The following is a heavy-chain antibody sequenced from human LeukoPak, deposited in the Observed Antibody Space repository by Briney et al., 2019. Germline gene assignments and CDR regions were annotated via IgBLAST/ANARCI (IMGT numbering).Heavy chain of an antibody. V-gene: IGHV3-74*01. J-gene: IGHJ4*02. CDR3: ATVFDF. CDR2: IDADGSST. CDR1: GFTFSNYW. Sequence: GGCLRLSCGASGFTFSNYWMHWVRQVPGKGLVWVARIDADGSSTSYADSVQGRFTISRDNAKNTLYLQMNSLRVEDTAVYYCATVFDFWGQGTLVTVSS.